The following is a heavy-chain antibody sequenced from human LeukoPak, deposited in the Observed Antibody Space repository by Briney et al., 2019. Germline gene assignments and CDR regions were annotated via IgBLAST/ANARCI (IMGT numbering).Heavy chain of an antibody. CDR3: VRALDY. J-gene: IGHJ4*02. Sequence: GGSLRLSCAASGFTFSICAMNWVRQAPGKGLEWVSYITSSSTTLYYTDSVKGRFTISRDNAKNSLYLQMNSLKAEDTAVYYCVRALDYWGQGTLVTVSS. CDR2: ITSSSTTL. CDR1: GFTFSICA. V-gene: IGHV3-48*04.